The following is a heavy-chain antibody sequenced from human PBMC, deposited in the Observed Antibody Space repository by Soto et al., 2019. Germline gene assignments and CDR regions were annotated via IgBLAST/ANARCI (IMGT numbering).Heavy chain of an antibody. Sequence: PSETLSLTCTVSGGSISSSSYYWGWIRQPPGKGLEWIGSIYYSGSTYYNPSLKSRVTISVDTSKNQFSLKLSSVTAADTAVYYCARYGRQYSSSWYAGGDDAFDIWGQGTMVT. CDR1: GGSISSSSYY. V-gene: IGHV4-39*01. CDR3: ARYGRQYSSSWYAGGDDAFDI. D-gene: IGHD6-13*01. CDR2: IYYSGST. J-gene: IGHJ3*02.